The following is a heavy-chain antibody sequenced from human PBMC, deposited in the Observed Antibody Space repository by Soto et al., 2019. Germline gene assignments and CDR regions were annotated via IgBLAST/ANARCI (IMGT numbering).Heavy chain of an antibody. CDR3: ARDILYDSSGYCPH. J-gene: IGHJ4*02. D-gene: IGHD3-22*01. CDR2: ISYDGSNK. V-gene: IGHV3-30-3*01. Sequence: GGSLRLSCAASGFTFSSYAMHWVRQAPGKGLEWVAVISYDGSNKYYADSVKGRFTISRDNSKNTLYLQMNSLRAEDTAVYYCARDILYDSSGYCPHWGQGTLVTVSS. CDR1: GFTFSSYA.